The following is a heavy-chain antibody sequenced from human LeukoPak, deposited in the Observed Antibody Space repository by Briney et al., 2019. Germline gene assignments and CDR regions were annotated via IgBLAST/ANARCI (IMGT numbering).Heavy chain of an antibody. CDR2: INSSSTNT. D-gene: IGHD1-1*01. CDR1: GITFSNYN. CDR3: ARDPYNGAYSEGYHYYYMDV. V-gene: IGHV3-21*01. Sequence: GGSLRLSCAAPGITFSNYNRNWVRQAPGKGLEWISAINSSSTNTFYADSVKGRFTISRDNAQNSLYLQMNSLRVEDTAIYYCARDPYNGAYSEGYHYYYMDVWGKGATVTVSS. J-gene: IGHJ6*03.